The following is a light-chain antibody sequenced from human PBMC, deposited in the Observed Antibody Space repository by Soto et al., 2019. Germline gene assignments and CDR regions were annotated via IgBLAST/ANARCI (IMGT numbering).Light chain of an antibody. CDR3: QSYDSSLSGSVV. CDR2: GNS. Sequence: QSVLTQPPSVSGAPGQRVTISCTGSSSNIGAGYDVHWYQQLPGTAPKLLIYGNSNRPSGVPYRFSGSKSGTSASLAITGLQAADEADYYCQSYDSSLSGSVVFGGGTKLTVL. V-gene: IGLV1-40*01. CDR1: SSNIGAGYD. J-gene: IGLJ3*02.